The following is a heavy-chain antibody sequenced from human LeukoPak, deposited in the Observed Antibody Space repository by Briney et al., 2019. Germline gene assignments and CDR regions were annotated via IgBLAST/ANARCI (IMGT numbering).Heavy chain of an antibody. J-gene: IGHJ4*02. CDR1: GDSITSNDW. Sequence: SSETLSLTCAVSGDSITSNDWWSWVRQPPGKGLEWIGEIYHGGRTNYNPSLKSRVTMSVDTSKSQFYLNLNSVTTADTAMYYCARGSRRHYDGSGYSFGEFDYWGQGILVTVSS. CDR3: ARGSRRHYDGSGYSFGEFDY. CDR2: IYHGGRT. V-gene: IGHV4-4*02. D-gene: IGHD3-22*01.